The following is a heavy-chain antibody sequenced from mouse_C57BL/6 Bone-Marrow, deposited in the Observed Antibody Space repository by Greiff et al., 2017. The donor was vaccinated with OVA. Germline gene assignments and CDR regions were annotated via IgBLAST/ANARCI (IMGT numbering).Heavy chain of an antibody. D-gene: IGHD1-1*01. CDR2: ISDGGSYT. Sequence: EVQGVESGGGLVKPGGSLKLSCAASGFTFSSYAMSWVRQTPEKRLEWVATISDGGSYTYYPDNVKGRFPISRDNAKNNLYLQMSHLKSDDTAMYYCERAPTTVVSYWYYDVWGTGTTVTVSS. J-gene: IGHJ1*03. V-gene: IGHV5-4*01. CDR3: ERAPTTVVSYWYYDV. CDR1: GFTFSSYA.